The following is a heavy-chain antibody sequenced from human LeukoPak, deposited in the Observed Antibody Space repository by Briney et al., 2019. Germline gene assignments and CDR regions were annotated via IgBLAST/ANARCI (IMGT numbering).Heavy chain of an antibody. V-gene: IGHV1-2*02. J-gene: IGHJ6*03. Sequence: ASVKVSCKASGYTFTGYYMHWVRQAPGQGLEWMGWINPNSGGTNYAQKFQDRVTMTRDTSISTAYMELSRLRSDDTAVYYCARRDPDCSGGSCQGYYYYYYMDVWGKGTTVTVSS. CDR3: ARRDPDCSGGSCQGYYYYYYMDV. CDR2: INPNSGGT. CDR1: GYTFTGYY. D-gene: IGHD2-15*01.